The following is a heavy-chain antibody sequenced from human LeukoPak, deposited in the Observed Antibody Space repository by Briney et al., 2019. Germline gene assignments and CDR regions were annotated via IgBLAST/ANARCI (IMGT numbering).Heavy chain of an antibody. CDR2: INHSGST. D-gene: IGHD3-3*01. CDR3: ARAGVVWFDP. V-gene: IGHV4-34*01. Sequence: SETLSLTCAVYGGSFSGYYWSWIRQPPGKGLEWIGEINHSGSTNYNPSLKSRVTISVDTSKNQFSLKLSSVTAADTAVYYCARAGVVWFDPWRQGTLVTVSS. CDR1: GGSFSGYY. J-gene: IGHJ5*02.